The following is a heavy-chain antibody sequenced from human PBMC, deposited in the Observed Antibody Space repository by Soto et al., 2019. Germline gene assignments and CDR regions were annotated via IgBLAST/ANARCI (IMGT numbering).Heavy chain of an antibody. J-gene: IGHJ4*02. V-gene: IGHV3-33*01. CDR3: ARGEYDFWSGYLHDY. CDR1: GFTFSSYG. CDR2: IWYDGSNK. Sequence: QVQLVESGGGVVQPGRSLRLSCAASGFTFSSYGMHWVRQAPGKGLEWVAVIWYDGSNKYYADSVKGRFSISRDNSKNPLYLQMNSLRAEDTAVYYCARGEYDFWSGYLHDYWGQGTLVTVSS. D-gene: IGHD3-3*01.